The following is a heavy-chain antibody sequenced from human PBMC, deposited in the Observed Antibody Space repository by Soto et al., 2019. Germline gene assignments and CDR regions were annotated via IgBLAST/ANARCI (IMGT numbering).Heavy chain of an antibody. V-gene: IGHV3-64D*08. D-gene: IGHD3-10*01. CDR3: VKSSASVTFDF. CDR2: ISSNGIST. J-gene: IGHJ3*01. CDR1: GFTFSTYG. Sequence: GGSLRLSCSASGFTFSTYGMHWVRQAPGKGLEYVSGISSNGISTYYADSVKGRFTISRDTSKNTVYLQMSSLRAEDTAMYHCVKSSASVTFDFWGQGTKVTVSS.